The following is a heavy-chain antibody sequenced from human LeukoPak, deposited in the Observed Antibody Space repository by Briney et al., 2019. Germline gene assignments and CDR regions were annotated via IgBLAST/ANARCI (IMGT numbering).Heavy chain of an antibody. J-gene: IGHJ4*02. Sequence: SETLSLTCTVSGGSISSYYWSWIRQPPGKGLEWIGYIYYGGSTNYNPSLKSRVTISLDTSKNQFSLKLTSVTAADTAVYYCARAPRAAAGLDYWGQGTLVIVSS. D-gene: IGHD6-13*01. V-gene: IGHV4-59*12. CDR3: ARAPRAAAGLDY. CDR1: GGSISSYY. CDR2: IYYGGST.